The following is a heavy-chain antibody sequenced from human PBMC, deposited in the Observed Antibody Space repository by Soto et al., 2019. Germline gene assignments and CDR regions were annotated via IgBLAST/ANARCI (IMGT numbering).Heavy chain of an antibody. Sequence: ASVKVSCKASGYTFTSYYMHWVRQAPGQGLEWMGIINPSGGSTSYAQKFQGRVTMTRDTSTSTVYMELSSLRSEDTAVYYCARDSPRDLEWLSHRYGMEVWGQGTTVTVSS. D-gene: IGHD3-3*01. J-gene: IGHJ6*02. CDR2: INPSGGST. CDR1: GYTFTSYY. V-gene: IGHV1-46*01. CDR3: ARDSPRDLEWLSHRYGMEV.